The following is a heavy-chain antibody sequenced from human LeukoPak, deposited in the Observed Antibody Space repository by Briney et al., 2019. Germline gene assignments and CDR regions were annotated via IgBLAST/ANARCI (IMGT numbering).Heavy chain of an antibody. CDR2: IYTSGST. D-gene: IGHD3-22*01. J-gene: IGHJ5*02. Sequence: SETLSLTCTVSGGSISSYYWSWIRQPAGKGLEWIGRIYTSGSTNYNPSLKSRVTMSVDTSKNQFSLNLGSVTAADTAVYYCAPPPYYYEANGYSVAWGQGTLVTVSS. V-gene: IGHV4-4*07. CDR1: GGSISSYY. CDR3: APPPYYYEANGYSVA.